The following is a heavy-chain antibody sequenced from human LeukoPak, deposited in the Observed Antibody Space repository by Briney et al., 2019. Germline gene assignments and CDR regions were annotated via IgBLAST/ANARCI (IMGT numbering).Heavy chain of an antibody. Sequence: PGGSLRLSCAASGFTFSSYAMHWVRQAPGKGLEWVAVISYDGSNKYYADSVKGRFTISRDNSKNTLYLQMNSLRAEDTAVYCCARDLGYGGCYWGQGTLVTVSS. V-gene: IGHV3-30-3*01. CDR1: GFTFSSYA. D-gene: IGHD5-12*01. CDR2: ISYDGSNK. J-gene: IGHJ4*02. CDR3: ARDLGYGGCY.